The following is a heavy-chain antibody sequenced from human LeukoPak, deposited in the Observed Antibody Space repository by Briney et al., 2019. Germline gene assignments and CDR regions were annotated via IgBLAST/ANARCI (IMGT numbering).Heavy chain of an antibody. D-gene: IGHD1-26*01. CDR2: IYYSGST. CDR1: GGSISSYY. J-gene: IGHJ4*02. V-gene: IGHV4-59*01. Sequence: PSETLSLTCTVSGGSISSYYWSWIRQPPGKGLEWIGYIYYSGSTNYNPSLKSRVTISVDTSKNQSSLNLSSVTAADTAVYYCARAVVGAHFDYWGQGTLVTVSS. CDR3: ARAVVGAHFDY.